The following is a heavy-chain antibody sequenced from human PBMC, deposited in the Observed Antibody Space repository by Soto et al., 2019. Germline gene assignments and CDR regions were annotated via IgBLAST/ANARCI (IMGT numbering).Heavy chain of an antibody. J-gene: IGHJ4*02. CDR1: GDSISSRGFY. D-gene: IGHD2-2*01. CDR3: ATGDCSSTSCYVFDY. V-gene: IGHV4-31*03. CDR2: ISYSGST. Sequence: QVQLQESGPGLVKPSQTLSLTCTVSGDSISSRGFYWNWVRQHPGKGLEWIGYISYSGSTYYNPSLKGRVIIAVDTSRNQFSLKLTSVTAADTALYYCATGDCSSTSCYVFDYWGQGTLVTVSS.